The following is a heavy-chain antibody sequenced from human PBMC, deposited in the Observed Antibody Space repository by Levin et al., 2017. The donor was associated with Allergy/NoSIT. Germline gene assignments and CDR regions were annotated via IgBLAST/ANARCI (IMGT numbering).Heavy chain of an antibody. CDR2: INYSEST. CDR3: ARVQGGCSSTSCYLDP. J-gene: IGHJ5*02. Sequence: SETLSLTCDVSGTSISSNNWWHWVRQSPGKGLEWIGEINYSESTNYNPSLKSRVTISVDKSKHQFSLKMNSVTAADTAVYYCARVQGGCSSTSCYLDPWGQGILVTVSS. D-gene: IGHD2-2*01. V-gene: IGHV4-4*02. CDR1: GTSISSNNW.